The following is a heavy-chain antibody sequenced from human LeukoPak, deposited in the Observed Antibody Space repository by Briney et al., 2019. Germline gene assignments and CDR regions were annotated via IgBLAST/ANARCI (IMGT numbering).Heavy chain of an antibody. CDR3: ARDSGYCSGGSCYSGYYGMDV. V-gene: IGHV1-2*04. CDR1: GYTFTGYY. CDR2: INPNSGGT. J-gene: IGHJ6*02. D-gene: IGHD2-15*01. Sequence: GASVKVSCKASGYTFTGYYMHWVRQAPGQGPEWMGWINPNSGGTNYAQKFQGWVTMTRDTSISTAYMELSRLRSDDTAVYYCARDSGYCSGGSCYSGYYGMDVWGQGTTVTVSS.